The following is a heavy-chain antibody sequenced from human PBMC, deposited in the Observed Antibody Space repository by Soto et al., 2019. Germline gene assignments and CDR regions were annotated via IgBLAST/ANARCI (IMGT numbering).Heavy chain of an antibody. J-gene: IGHJ4*02. CDR1: GFTFSSRW. CDR3: ATHDGPAAAGLVLDF. D-gene: IGHD6-13*01. Sequence: EVHLEESGGGLVQPGGSLRLSCETSGFTFSSRWMTWVRQVPGKGLEWVANIKQDENGKDYVDSVKGRFTISRDNAKNSLNLQMNSLRAEDTSVYYCATHDGPAAAGLVLDFWGQGTLVTVSS. V-gene: IGHV3-7*02. CDR2: IKQDENGK.